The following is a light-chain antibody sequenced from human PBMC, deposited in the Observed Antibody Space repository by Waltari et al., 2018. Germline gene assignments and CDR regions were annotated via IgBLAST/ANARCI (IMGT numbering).Light chain of an antibody. V-gene: IGKV3-15*01. CDR2: GAS. J-gene: IGKJ4*01. CDR3: QQYNNWPPLT. CDR1: RSVNSN. Sequence: EVVMTQSPATLSVSPGESATLSCRASRSVNSNLAWYQQKPGQAPRLLIYGASTSATDIPARFSGSGSGTEFTLNISSMQSEDCAVYYCQQYNNWPPLTFGGGTKVEI.